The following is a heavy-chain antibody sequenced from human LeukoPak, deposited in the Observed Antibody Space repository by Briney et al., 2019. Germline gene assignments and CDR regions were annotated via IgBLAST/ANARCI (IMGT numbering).Heavy chain of an antibody. J-gene: IGHJ3*02. V-gene: IGHV4-59*01. CDR2: ISYSGNT. Sequence: PSETLSLXCTVSGGSISSYYWSWIRQPPGKGLEWIGYISYSGNTSYNPSLKSRVTISVDTSKNQFSLKLSSVTAADTAVYYCARPGWVGATGAFHIWGPGTMVTVSS. CDR3: ARPGWVGATGAFHI. CDR1: GGSISSYY. D-gene: IGHD1-26*01.